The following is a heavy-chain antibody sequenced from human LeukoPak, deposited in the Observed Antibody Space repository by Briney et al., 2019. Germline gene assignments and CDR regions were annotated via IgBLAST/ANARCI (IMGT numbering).Heavy chain of an antibody. Sequence: SETLSLTCAVYGGSFSGYYWSWIRQPPGKGLEWIGEINHSGSTNYNPSLKSRVTISVDTSKNQFSLKLSSVTAADTAVHYCARPTGYSYGPVGYWGQGTLVTVSS. D-gene: IGHD5-18*01. J-gene: IGHJ4*02. CDR3: ARPTGYSYGPVGY. CDR2: INHSGST. CDR1: GGSFSGYY. V-gene: IGHV4-34*01.